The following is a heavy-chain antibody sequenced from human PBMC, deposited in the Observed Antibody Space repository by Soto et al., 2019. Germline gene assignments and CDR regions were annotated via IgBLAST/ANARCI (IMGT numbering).Heavy chain of an antibody. D-gene: IGHD3-22*01. CDR3: ARSAEVVITYYYYGMDV. V-gene: IGHV4-61*01. CDR2: IYYRGST. J-gene: IGHJ6*02. CDR1: GGSVSSGSYY. Sequence: PSETLSLTCTVSGGSVSSGSYYWSWIRQPPGKGLEWIGYIYYRGSTNYNPSLKSRVTISVDTSKNQFSLKLSSVTAADTAVYYCARSAEVVITYYYYGMDVWGQGTTVTVSS.